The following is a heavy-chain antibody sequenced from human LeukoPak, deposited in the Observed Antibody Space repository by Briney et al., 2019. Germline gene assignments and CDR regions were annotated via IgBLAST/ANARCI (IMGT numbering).Heavy chain of an antibody. J-gene: IGHJ6*03. CDR3: ARALRGYSYGRYYYYMDV. V-gene: IGHV3-7*01. Sequence: GGSLRLSCAASGFTFSRYWMTWVRQAPGKGLEWVANIKQDGSEKYYVDSVKGRFTISRDNAKNSLYLQMNSLRAEDTAVYYCARALRGYSYGRYYYYMDVWGKGTTVTVSS. CDR2: IKQDGSEK. CDR1: GFTFSRYW. D-gene: IGHD5-18*01.